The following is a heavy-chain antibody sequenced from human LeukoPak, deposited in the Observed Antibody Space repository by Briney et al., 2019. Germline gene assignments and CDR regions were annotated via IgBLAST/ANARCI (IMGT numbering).Heavy chain of an antibody. D-gene: IGHD4-17*01. CDR3: ARVSDYGDYGHGLHYFDY. CDR2: TYYSGST. V-gene: IGHV4-31*03. Sequence: PSETLSLTCTVSGGSISSGGYYWSWIRQHPGKGLEWIGYTYYSGSTYYNPSLKSRVTISVDTSKNQFSLKLSSVTAADTAVYYCARVSDYGDYGHGLHYFDYWGQGTLVTVSS. J-gene: IGHJ4*02. CDR1: GGSISSGGYY.